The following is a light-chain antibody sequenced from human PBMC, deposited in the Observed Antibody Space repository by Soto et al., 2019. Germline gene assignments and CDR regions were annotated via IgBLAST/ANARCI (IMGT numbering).Light chain of an antibody. Sequence: EIVLMQSPGTLSLSPGERATLSCRASQSFSSSYLAWYQQKPGQAPRLLIYGASGRATGIPDRFSGSGSGTDFTLTISRLEPEDFAVYYCQHYGFFGGGTKVEIK. J-gene: IGKJ4*01. V-gene: IGKV3-20*01. CDR2: GAS. CDR3: QHYGF. CDR1: QSFSSSY.